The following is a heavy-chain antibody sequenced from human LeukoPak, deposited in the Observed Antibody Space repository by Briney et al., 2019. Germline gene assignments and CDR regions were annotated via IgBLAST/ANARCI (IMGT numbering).Heavy chain of an antibody. Sequence: PGGSLRLSCAASGFTFSSYAMSWVRQAPGKGLEWVSAFGGSGGSTYYADSVKGRFSISRDNSNNTLYLQMNSLRAEDTAVYYCAKDLIAVAAPYYFDLWGQGTLVTVYS. J-gene: IGHJ4*02. CDR1: GFTFSSYA. CDR2: FGGSGGST. V-gene: IGHV3-23*01. CDR3: AKDLIAVAAPYYFDL. D-gene: IGHD6-19*01.